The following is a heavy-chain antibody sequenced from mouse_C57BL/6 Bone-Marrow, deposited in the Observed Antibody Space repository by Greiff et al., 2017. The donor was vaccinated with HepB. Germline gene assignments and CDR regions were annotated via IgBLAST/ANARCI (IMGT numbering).Heavy chain of an antibody. CDR3: ATSYNGYVGVAY. V-gene: IGHV14-4*01. D-gene: IGHD2-9*01. J-gene: IGHJ3*01. CDR2: IDPENGDT. CDR1: GFTIKDDY. Sequence: EVQLQQSGAELVRPGASVKLSCTASGFTIKDDYMHWVKQRPEQGLEWIGWIDPENGDTEYASKFQGKATITADTSSNTAYLQLSSLTSEDTAVYDGATSYNGYVGVAYWGQRSLVTVSP.